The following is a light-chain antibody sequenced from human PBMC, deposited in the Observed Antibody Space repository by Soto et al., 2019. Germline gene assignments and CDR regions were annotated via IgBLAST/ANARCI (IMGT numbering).Light chain of an antibody. CDR1: ISNIGAGYD. CDR2: GNS. V-gene: IGLV1-40*01. Sequence: QSVLTQPPSVSGAPGQRVTISCTGSISNIGAGYDVHWYQQRPGTAPKLLIYGNSNRPSGVPDRFSGSKSGTSASLAITGLQAEDESDYYCHSYDSSLSAVVVGGGTKLTVL. CDR3: HSYDSSLSAVV. J-gene: IGLJ2*01.